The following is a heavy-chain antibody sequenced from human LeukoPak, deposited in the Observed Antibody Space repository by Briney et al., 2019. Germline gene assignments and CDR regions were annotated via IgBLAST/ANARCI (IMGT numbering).Heavy chain of an antibody. D-gene: IGHD6-19*01. J-gene: IGHJ4*02. V-gene: IGHV1-8*02. CDR3: ARGAAGRGDY. CDR1: GGTFSSYA. Sequence: GASVKVSCKASGGTFSSYAISWVRQATGQGLEWMGWMNPNSGNTGYAQKFQGRVTMTRNTSISTAYMELSSLRSEDTAVYYCARGAAGRGDYWGQGTLVTVSS. CDR2: MNPNSGNT.